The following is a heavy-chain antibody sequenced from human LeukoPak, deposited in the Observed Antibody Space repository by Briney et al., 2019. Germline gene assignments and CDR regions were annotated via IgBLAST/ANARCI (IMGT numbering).Heavy chain of an antibody. D-gene: IGHD4-23*01. CDR1: GFTFSSYA. V-gene: IGHV3-30-3*01. CDR2: ISYDGSNK. J-gene: IGHJ4*02. CDR3: ARGPYGGNSVGFGY. Sequence: GRSLRLSCAASGFTFSSYAMHWVRQAPGKGLEWVAVISYDGSNKYYADSVKGRFTISRDNSKNTLYLQMNSLRAEDTAVYYCARGPYGGNSVGFGYWGQGTLVTVSS.